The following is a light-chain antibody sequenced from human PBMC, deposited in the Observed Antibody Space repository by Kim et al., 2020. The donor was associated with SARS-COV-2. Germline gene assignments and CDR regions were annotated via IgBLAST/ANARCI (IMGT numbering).Light chain of an antibody. CDR2: SAS. V-gene: IGKV3-20*01. J-gene: IGKJ1*01. CDR1: QSVSSNF. CDR3: HQYGTSPET. Sequence: ENVLTQSPGPLSLSPGERATLSCRASQSVSSNFLAWYQQKPGQSPRLLIYSASSRASGIPDRFSGSGSGADFTLTISTLEPEDFAVYYCHQYGTSPETFGQGTKVEIK.